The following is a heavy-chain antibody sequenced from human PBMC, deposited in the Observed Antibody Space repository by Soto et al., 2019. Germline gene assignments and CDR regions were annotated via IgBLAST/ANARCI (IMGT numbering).Heavy chain of an antibody. CDR3: ARAVAPYFGTWFDP. CDR1: GGSISSGNSYS. CDR2: ISQTGST. Sequence: QLQLQESGSGLVKPSQTLSLTCAVSGGSISSGNSYSWSWIRQPPGKGLEWLGSISQTGSTTYNPSLKSRLTLSVDNSKNQFSLTLSSVTAADMAVYYCARAVAPYFGTWFDPWGQGILVTVSS. J-gene: IGHJ5*02. D-gene: IGHD3-10*01. V-gene: IGHV4-30-2*01.